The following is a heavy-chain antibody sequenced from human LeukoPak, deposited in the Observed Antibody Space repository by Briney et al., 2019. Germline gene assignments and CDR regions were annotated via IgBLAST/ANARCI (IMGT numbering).Heavy chain of an antibody. V-gene: IGHV3-11*04. J-gene: IGHJ6*03. Sequence: PGGSLRLSCAASGSTFSDYYMSWIRQAPGKGLEWVSYISDSGITRSYADSVKGRFTISRDNAKNSLYLQMNSLRAEDTAVYYCARFREEIEGYSNGMYYYHYMDVWGKGTPVTVSS. CDR2: ISDSGITR. CDR3: ARFREEIEGYSNGMYYYHYMDV. D-gene: IGHD5-18*01. CDR1: GSTFSDYY.